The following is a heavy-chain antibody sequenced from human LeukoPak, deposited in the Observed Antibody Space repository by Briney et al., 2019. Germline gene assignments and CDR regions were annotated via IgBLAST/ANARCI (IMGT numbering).Heavy chain of an antibody. J-gene: IGHJ4*02. Sequence: SGTLSLTCTVSGGSISGYYWSLIQQPPKKGVEWIGYIYSSGSTNYNPSLKSRVTISVDTSKNQFSLKLSSVTAADTAVYYCARDRRDGYNYVDYWGQGTLVTVSS. CDR1: GGSISGYY. D-gene: IGHD5-24*01. V-gene: IGHV4-59*01. CDR2: IYSSGST. CDR3: ARDRRDGYNYVDY.